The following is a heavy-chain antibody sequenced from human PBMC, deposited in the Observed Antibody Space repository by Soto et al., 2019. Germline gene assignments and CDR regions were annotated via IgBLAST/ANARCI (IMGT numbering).Heavy chain of an antibody. CDR1: GFTFSSYG. Sequence: PGGSLRLSCAASGFTFSSYGMHWVRQAPGKGLEWVAVIWYDGSNKYYADSVKGRFIISRDNSKNTLYLQMNSLRAEDTAVYYCARELYYYDSSGYYSLDYWGQGTLVTVSS. J-gene: IGHJ4*02. CDR3: ARELYYYDSSGYYSLDY. D-gene: IGHD3-22*01. V-gene: IGHV3-33*01. CDR2: IWYDGSNK.